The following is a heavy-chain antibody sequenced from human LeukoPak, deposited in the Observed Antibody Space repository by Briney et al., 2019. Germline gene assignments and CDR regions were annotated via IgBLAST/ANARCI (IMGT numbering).Heavy chain of an antibody. CDR2: IWYDGSNK. Sequence: GRSLRLSCAASGFTFSSYGMHWVRQAPGKGLEWVAVIWYDGSNKYYADSVKGRFTISRDNSKNTLYLQMNSLRAEDTAVYYCARESEWVDTAMDDAFDIWGQGTMVTVSS. D-gene: IGHD5-18*01. J-gene: IGHJ3*02. CDR1: GFTFSSYG. CDR3: ARESEWVDTAMDDAFDI. V-gene: IGHV3-33*01.